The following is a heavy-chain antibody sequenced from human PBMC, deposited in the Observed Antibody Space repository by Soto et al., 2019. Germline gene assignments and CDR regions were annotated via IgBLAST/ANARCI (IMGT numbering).Heavy chain of an antibody. J-gene: IGHJ6*02. D-gene: IGHD5-18*01. CDR3: AGAEDTAMVPVTDCYGMDV. V-gene: IGHV1-46*01. Sequence: GASVKVSCKASGYTFTSYYMHWVRQAPGQGLEWMGIINPSGGSTSCAQKFQGRVTMTRDTSTSTVYMELSSLRSEDTAVYYCAGAEDTAMVPVTDCYGMDVWGQGTTVTVSS. CDR2: INPSGGST. CDR1: GYTFTSYY.